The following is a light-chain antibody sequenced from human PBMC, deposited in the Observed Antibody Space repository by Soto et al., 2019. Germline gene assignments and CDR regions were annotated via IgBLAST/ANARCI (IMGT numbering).Light chain of an antibody. J-gene: IGKJ1*01. CDR1: QSVSSSY. Sequence: EIGLTQSPGTLSWSPEERATLSCRASQSVSSSYLAWYQQKPGQAPRLLIYGASTRATGIPARFSGSGSGTEFTLTISSLQSEDFAVYYCQQYNNWPRTFGQGTKVDIK. CDR2: GAS. V-gene: IGKV3-15*01. CDR3: QQYNNWPRT.